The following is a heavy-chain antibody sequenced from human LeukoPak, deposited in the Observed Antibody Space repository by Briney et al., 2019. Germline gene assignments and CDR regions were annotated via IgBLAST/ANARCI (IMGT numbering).Heavy chain of an antibody. D-gene: IGHD6-19*01. CDR1: RFTFSSYA. CDR2: VTTNGNNT. J-gene: IGHJ4*02. CDR3: AKGGGRAVAGNFDY. Sequence: PGGSLRLSCAASRFTFSSYAMSWARQAPGKGLECVSGVTTNGNNTNYADSVKGRFTISRDNSKNTLYLQMNSLRADDTAVYYCAKGGGRAVAGNFDYWGQGTLVTVSS. V-gene: IGHV3-23*01.